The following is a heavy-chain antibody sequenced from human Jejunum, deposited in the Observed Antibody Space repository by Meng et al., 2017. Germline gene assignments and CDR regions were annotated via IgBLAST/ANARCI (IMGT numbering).Heavy chain of an antibody. CDR3: AREGDYGGNWKGGYWYFDL. V-gene: IGHV3-23*01. J-gene: IGHJ2*01. Sequence: GESLKISCAVSGFMFSPYAVSWVRQAPGKGLEWVSVIAANSNTYYADSVRGRFTISRDNSKNTFYLQMNSLRAEDTAVYFCAREGDYGGNWKGGYWYFDLWGRGTLVTVSS. CDR2: IAANSNT. CDR1: GFMFSPYA. D-gene: IGHD4-23*01.